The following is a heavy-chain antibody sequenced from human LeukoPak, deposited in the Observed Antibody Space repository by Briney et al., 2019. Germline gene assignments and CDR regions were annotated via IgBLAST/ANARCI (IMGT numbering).Heavy chain of an antibody. Sequence: GGSLRLSCAASGFTFSTYAMSWVRQAPGKGLEWVSSITGTSGNIYSADSVRGRSSISRDNSKNMLHLQMNSLRAEDTAVYYCAKGTAVADIYFDYWGQGTLVTVSS. J-gene: IGHJ4*02. CDR1: GFTFSTYA. V-gene: IGHV3-23*01. CDR3: AKGTAVADIYFDY. CDR2: ITGTSGNI. D-gene: IGHD6-19*01.